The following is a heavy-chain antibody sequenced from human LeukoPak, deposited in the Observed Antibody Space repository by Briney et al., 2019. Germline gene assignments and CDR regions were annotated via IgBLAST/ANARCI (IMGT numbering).Heavy chain of an antibody. Sequence: GGSLRLSCATSGFTFSIFWMHWVRQAPGKGLVWVSRINSDGSSTNYADSVKGRFTISRDNAKNTLYLQMNSLRAEDTAVYYCARDARGSYHHYNMDYWGQGTLVTVSS. V-gene: IGHV3-74*01. J-gene: IGHJ4*02. D-gene: IGHD5-24*01. CDR3: ARDARGSYHHYNMDY. CDR2: INSDGSST. CDR1: GFTFSIFW.